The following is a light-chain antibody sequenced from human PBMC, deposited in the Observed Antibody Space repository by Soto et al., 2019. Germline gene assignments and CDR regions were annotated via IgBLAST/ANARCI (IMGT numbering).Light chain of an antibody. V-gene: IGKV3-11*01. J-gene: IGKJ4*01. CDR1: QSVSSS. CDR2: DAS. Sequence: EVVLTQSPATLSLSPGERATLSCRASQSVSSSLAWYQQKPGQAPRLLLYDASHRATGIPARFSGGGSGTDFTLTISSLEPEDFAVYYCQQRGNWPPFTFGGGTKVEIK. CDR3: QQRGNWPPFT.